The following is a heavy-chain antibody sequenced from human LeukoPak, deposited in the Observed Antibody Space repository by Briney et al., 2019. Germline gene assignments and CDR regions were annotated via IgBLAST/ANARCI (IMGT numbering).Heavy chain of an antibody. V-gene: IGHV3-21*04. Sequence: GGSLRLSCAASGFTFSSYSMNWVRQAPGKGLEWVSSISSSSSYIYYADSVKGRFTISRDNAKNSLYLQMNSLRAEDTAVYYRARVSYDFWSGYYPFDYWGQGTLVTVSS. D-gene: IGHD3-3*01. CDR1: GFTFSSYS. J-gene: IGHJ4*02. CDR3: ARVSYDFWSGYYPFDY. CDR2: ISSSSSYI.